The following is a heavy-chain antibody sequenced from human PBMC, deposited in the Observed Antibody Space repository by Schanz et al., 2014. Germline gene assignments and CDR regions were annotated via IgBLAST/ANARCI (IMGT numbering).Heavy chain of an antibody. J-gene: IGHJ5*02. V-gene: IGHV4-4*02. Sequence: QVQLQESGPGLVKPSGTLSLTCAVSGGSISSSDWWSWVRQPPGKGLEWIGEIYHSGSTNYNPSLRSRVPIPIDPSNTQSALKLTSVTAADTAVYYCARGGSVATIAPYTWFDPWGQGTLVTVSS. CDR2: IYHSGST. CDR1: GGSISSSDW. D-gene: IGHD5-12*01. CDR3: ARGGSVATIAPYTWFDP.